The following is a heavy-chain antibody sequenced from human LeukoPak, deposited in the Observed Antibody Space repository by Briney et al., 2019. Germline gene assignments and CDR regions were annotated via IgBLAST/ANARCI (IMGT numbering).Heavy chain of an antibody. J-gene: IGHJ1*01. Sequence: ASVKVSCKASGYTFTAYYMHWVRQAPGQGLEWMGWINPNSGVTNYAQKFQGRVTMTRDTSLSTAYLQWSSLKASDTAMYYCARLSRHSSSWFFQHWGQGTLVTVSS. CDR1: GYTFTAYY. V-gene: IGHV1-2*02. CDR2: INPNSGVT. CDR3: ARLSRHSSSWFFQH. D-gene: IGHD6-13*01.